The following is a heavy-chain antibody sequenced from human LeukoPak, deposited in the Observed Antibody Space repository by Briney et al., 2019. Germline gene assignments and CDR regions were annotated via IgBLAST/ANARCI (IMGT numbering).Heavy chain of an antibody. V-gene: IGHV3-30-3*01. Sequence: PGGSLRLSCAASGFTFSSYAMHWVRQAPGKGLEWVAVISYDGSNKYYADSVKGRFTISRDNSKNTLYLQMNSLRAEDTAVYYCARDHGYYDSSGYFDYWGQGTLVTVSS. CDR1: GFTFSSYA. J-gene: IGHJ4*02. CDR2: ISYDGSNK. D-gene: IGHD3-22*01. CDR3: ARDHGYYDSSGYFDY.